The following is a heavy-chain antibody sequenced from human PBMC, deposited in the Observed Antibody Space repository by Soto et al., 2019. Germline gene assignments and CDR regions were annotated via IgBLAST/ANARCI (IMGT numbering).Heavy chain of an antibody. Sequence: QVQLVQSGAEVKKPGASVKVSCKASGYTFTGYDIKWVRQATGQGLEWMGWMNPSTGSTGFAQKFQGRVTMISNTSISTAYLELSSLTSEDTAVYYCARGRLVAGTVDYWGQGTLVTVSS. CDR2: MNPSTGST. V-gene: IGHV1-8*01. CDR3: ARGRLVAGTVDY. CDR1: GYTFTGYD. D-gene: IGHD6-19*01. J-gene: IGHJ4*02.